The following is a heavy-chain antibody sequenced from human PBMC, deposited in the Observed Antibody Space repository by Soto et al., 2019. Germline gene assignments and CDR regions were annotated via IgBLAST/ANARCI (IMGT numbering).Heavy chain of an antibody. Sequence: GGSLRLSCAASGFTFSSYWMSWVRQAPGKGLEWVANIKQDGSEKYYVDSVKGRFTISRDNAKNSLYLQMNSLRAEDTAVYYCARDRPSGWTRTSKQGLSWYFDLWGRGTLVTVSS. CDR1: GFTFSSYW. D-gene: IGHD6-19*01. J-gene: IGHJ2*01. CDR3: ARDRPSGWTRTSKQGLSWYFDL. CDR2: IKQDGSEK. V-gene: IGHV3-7*01.